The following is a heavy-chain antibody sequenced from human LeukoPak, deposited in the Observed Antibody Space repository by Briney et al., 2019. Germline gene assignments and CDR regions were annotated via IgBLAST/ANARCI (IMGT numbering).Heavy chain of an antibody. CDR3: ASHLTRRFSVYFDY. CDR2: ISYDGSNK. J-gene: IGHJ4*02. V-gene: IGHV3-30*01. Sequence: PGGSLRLSCAASGFTFSSYAMHWVRQAPGKGLEWVAVISYDGSNKYYADSVKGRFTISRDNSKNTLYLRMNSLRAEDTAVYYCASHLTRRFSVYFDYWGQGTLVTVSS. CDR1: GFTFSSYA.